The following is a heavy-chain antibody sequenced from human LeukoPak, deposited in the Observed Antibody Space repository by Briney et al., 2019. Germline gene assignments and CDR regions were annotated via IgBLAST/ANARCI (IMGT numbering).Heavy chain of an antibody. J-gene: IGHJ4*02. CDR3: ARDQERTSSFDY. CDR2: INPNSGGT. D-gene: IGHD1-14*01. Sequence: ASVKVSCKASGYTFTGYYMHWVRQAPGQGLAWMGWINPNSGGTNYAQKFQGRVTMTRDTSISTAYMELSRLRSDDTAVYYCARDQERTSSFDYWGQGTLVTVSS. V-gene: IGHV1-2*02. CDR1: GYTFTGYY.